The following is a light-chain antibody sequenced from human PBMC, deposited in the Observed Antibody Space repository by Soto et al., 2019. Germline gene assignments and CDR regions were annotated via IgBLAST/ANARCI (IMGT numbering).Light chain of an antibody. Sequence: DIQLTQSPSFLSASVGDRVTITCRASQGINDYLAWYQQKPGKAPKLLIYAASTLQSEVPSRFSGSASGTEFTLTISSRQPEDFATYYCQQFNVYPLTCGGGTKVEIK. V-gene: IGKV1-9*01. J-gene: IGKJ4*01. CDR1: QGINDY. CDR3: QQFNVYPLT. CDR2: AAS.